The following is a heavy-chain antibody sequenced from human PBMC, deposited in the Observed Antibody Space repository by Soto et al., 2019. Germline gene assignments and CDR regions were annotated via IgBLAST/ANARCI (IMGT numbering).Heavy chain of an antibody. J-gene: IGHJ4*02. CDR3: ARSFSGVLWFGELYGPATQSLYY. D-gene: IGHD3-10*01. V-gene: IGHV1-3*01. CDR2: INAGNGNT. CDR1: GYTFTSYA. Sequence: ASQKVSCKGSGYTFTSYAMPWVRQAPGQKLERKGWINAGNGNTKYSQRFQGRVTITRDTSASTAYMELSSLRSEDTAVYYCARSFSGVLWFGELYGPATQSLYYWGQGTLVTVSS.